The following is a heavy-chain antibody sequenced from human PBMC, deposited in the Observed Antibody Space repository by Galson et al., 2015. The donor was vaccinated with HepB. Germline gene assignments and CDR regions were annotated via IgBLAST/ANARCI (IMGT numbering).Heavy chain of an antibody. CDR2: ISGSGGST. CDR1: GFTFSSYA. V-gene: IGHV3-23*01. D-gene: IGHD3-3*01. CDR3: AKRSRFLEWLSPEPQFDY. Sequence: SLRLSCAASGFTFSSYAMSWVRQAPGKGLEWVSAISGSGGSTYYADSVKGRFTISRDNSKNTLYLQMNGLRAEDTAVYYCAKRSRFLEWLSPEPQFDYWGQGTLVTVSS. J-gene: IGHJ4*02.